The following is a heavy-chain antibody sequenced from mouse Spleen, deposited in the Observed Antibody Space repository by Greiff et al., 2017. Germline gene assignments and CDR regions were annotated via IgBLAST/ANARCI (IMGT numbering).Heavy chain of an antibody. CDR3: ALDKGGPAWFAY. CDR1: GYSITSGYY. Sequence: VQLQQSGPGLVKPSQSLSLTCSVTGYSITSGYYWNWIRQFPGNKLEWMGYISYDGSNNYNPSLKNRISITRDTSKNQFFLKLNSVTTEDTATYYCALDKGGPAWFAYWGQGTLVTVSA. CDR2: ISYDGSN. J-gene: IGHJ3*01. V-gene: IGHV3-6*01.